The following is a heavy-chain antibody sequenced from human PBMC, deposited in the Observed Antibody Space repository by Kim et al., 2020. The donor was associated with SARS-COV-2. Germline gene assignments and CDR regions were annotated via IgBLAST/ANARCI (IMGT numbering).Heavy chain of an antibody. J-gene: IGHJ4*02. D-gene: IGHD5-12*01. CDR3: ARGRDGYNHFDY. CDR2: ISYDGSNK. V-gene: IGHV3-30-3*01. Sequence: GGSLRLSCAASGFTFSSYAMHWVRQAPGKGLEWVAVISYDGSNKYYADSVKGRFTIPRDNSKNTLYLQMNSLRAEDTAVYYCARGRDGYNHFDYWGQGTLDPVSS. CDR1: GFTFSSYA.